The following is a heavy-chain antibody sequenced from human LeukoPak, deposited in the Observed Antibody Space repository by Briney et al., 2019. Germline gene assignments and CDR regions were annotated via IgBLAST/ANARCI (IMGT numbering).Heavy chain of an antibody. V-gene: IGHV4-59*01. CDR2: IYYSGST. D-gene: IGHD1-1*01. CDR1: GGSISSYY. J-gene: IGHJ6*03. Sequence: SETLSLTCTVSGGSISSYYWSWIRQPPGKGLEWLGYIYYSGSTNYNPSLKSRVTISVDTSKNQFSLKLRSVTAADTAVYYCARVATTSGSPFYYYYYMDVWGKGTTVTVSS. CDR3: ARVATTSGSPFYYYYYMDV.